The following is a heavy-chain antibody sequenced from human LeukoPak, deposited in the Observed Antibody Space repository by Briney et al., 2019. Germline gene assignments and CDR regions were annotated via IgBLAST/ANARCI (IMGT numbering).Heavy chain of an antibody. CDR2: TYYRSKWYN. D-gene: IGHD1-1*01. J-gene: IGHJ3*02. Sequence: SQTLSLTCAISGDSVSSDSAAWNWIRQSQSRALKWLGLTYYRSKWYNDYALSVKSRITINTDTSKNQFSLQLTSVTPEDTAVYYCARERTGSFDIWGQGTMVTVSS. V-gene: IGHV6-1*01. CDR1: GDSVSSDSAA. CDR3: ARERTGSFDI.